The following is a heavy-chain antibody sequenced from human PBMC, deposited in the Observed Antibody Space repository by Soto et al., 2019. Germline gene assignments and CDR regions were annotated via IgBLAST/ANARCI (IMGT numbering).Heavy chain of an antibody. CDR3: AKDRSSSWQINWFDP. V-gene: IGHV3-23*01. D-gene: IGHD6-13*01. J-gene: IGHJ5*02. CDR2: ISGSGGST. Sequence: GGSLRLSCAASGFTFSSYAMSWVRQAPGKGLEWVSAISGSGGSTYYADSVKGRFTISRDNSKNTLYLQMNSLRAEDTAVYYCAKDRSSSWQINWFDPWGQGTLVTVSS. CDR1: GFTFSSYA.